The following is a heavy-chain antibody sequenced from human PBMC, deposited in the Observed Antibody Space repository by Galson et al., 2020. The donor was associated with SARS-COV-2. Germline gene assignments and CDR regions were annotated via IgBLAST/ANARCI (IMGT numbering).Heavy chain of an antibody. V-gene: IGHV3-30*01. D-gene: IGHD2-21*02. CDR3: ARDQVTAYFDY. CDR1: GFTFSSYA. CDR2: ISYDGSNK. Sequence: GESLKISCAASGFTFSSYALHWVRQAPGKGPEWVAVISYDGSNKYYADSVKGRFTISRDNSKNTLYLQMNSLRAEDTAVYYCARDQVTAYFDYWGQGTLVTVSS. J-gene: IGHJ4*02.